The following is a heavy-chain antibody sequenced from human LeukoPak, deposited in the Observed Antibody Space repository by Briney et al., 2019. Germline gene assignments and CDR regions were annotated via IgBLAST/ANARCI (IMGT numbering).Heavy chain of an antibody. CDR2: IYSGGST. CDR1: GFTVRSNY. V-gene: IGHV3-66*01. CDR3: AKGAIYYGLGSYWDY. D-gene: IGHD3-10*01. J-gene: IGHJ4*02. Sequence: PGGSLRLSCAVSGFTVRSNYVSWVRQAPGKGLEWVSLIYSGGSTYYADSVKGRFTISRDNSKNTLYLQMNSLRAEDTAVYYCAKGAIYYGLGSYWDYWGQGTLVTVSS.